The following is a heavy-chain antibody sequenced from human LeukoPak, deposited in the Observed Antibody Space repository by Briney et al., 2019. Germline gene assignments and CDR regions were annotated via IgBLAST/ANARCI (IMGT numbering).Heavy chain of an antibody. V-gene: IGHV4-61*02. J-gene: IGHJ4*02. D-gene: IGHD3-22*01. Sequence: TSXXLSLTCTVSGGSISSGSYYWSWIRQPAGKGLEWIGRIYTSGSTNYNPSLKSRVTISVDTSKNQFSLKLSSVTAADTAVYYCARPIYYDSSGYLYWGQGTLVTVSS. CDR3: ARPIYYDSSGYLY. CDR1: GGSISSGSYY. CDR2: IYTSGST.